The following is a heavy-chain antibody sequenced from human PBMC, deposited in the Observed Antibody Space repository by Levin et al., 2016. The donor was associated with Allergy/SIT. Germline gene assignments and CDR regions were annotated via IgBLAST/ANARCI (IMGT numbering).Heavy chain of an antibody. CDR3: AKDLVDYYGSGSYLWGMDV. D-gene: IGHD3-10*01. J-gene: IGHJ6*02. Sequence: VRQAPGKGLEWVSAISGSGDSTFYADSVKGRFINSRDNSRNTLYLQMNSLRAEDTAVYYCAKDLVDYYGSGSYLWGMDVWGQGTTVTVSS. V-gene: IGHV3-23*01. CDR2: ISGSGDST.